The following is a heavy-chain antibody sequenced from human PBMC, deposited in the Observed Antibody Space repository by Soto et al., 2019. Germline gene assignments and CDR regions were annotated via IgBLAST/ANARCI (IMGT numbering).Heavy chain of an antibody. D-gene: IGHD3-10*01. V-gene: IGHV3-7*04. CDR3: VRDPDHGALDY. Sequence: GGSLRLSCIASGFTFRESWMAWVRQAPGEGLEWVALMHPDATKNVYVDSVRGRFTISRDNAKNSLYLQMNGLREEDAAVYYCVRDPDHGALDYWGRGTLVTVSS. CDR1: GFTFRESW. CDR2: MHPDATKN. J-gene: IGHJ4*02.